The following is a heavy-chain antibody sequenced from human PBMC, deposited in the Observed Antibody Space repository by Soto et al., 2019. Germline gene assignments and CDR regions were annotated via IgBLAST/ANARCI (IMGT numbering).Heavy chain of an antibody. Sequence: SVKVSCKASGGTFSSYAISWVRQAPGQGLEWMGGIIPIFGTANYAQKFQGRVTITADESTSTAYMELSSLRSEDTAVYYCARVSSGVVGATKYYFDYWGQGTLVTVSS. CDR3: ARVSSGVVGATKYYFDY. CDR1: GGTFSSYA. J-gene: IGHJ4*02. CDR2: IIPIFGTA. V-gene: IGHV1-69*13. D-gene: IGHD1-26*01.